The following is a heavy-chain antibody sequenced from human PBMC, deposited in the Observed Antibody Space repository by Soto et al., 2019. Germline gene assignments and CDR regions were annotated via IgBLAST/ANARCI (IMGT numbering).Heavy chain of an antibody. Sequence: QVQLVESGGGVVQPGGSLTLSCKASGFTFSSYAIHWVRQAPGKGLEWESVISSDGVNKHSAESVRGRFVISRDNSKNTVHLEMNRLRLEDTAVYFCARRLTTTVSALGYWGQGSLVNVSS. CDR3: ARRLTTTVSALGY. CDR1: GFTFSSYA. J-gene: IGHJ4*02. V-gene: IGHV3-30*09. D-gene: IGHD4-17*01. CDR2: ISSDGVNK.